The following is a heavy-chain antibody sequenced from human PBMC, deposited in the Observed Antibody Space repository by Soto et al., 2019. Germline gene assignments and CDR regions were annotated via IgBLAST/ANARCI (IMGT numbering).Heavy chain of an antibody. J-gene: IGHJ4*02. CDR2: IYYSAST. Sequence: SETLSLTCTVSGGSISSYYWSWIRQPPGKGLEWIGYIYYSASTNYSPSLKSRVTISVDTSKNQFSLNLSSVTAADTAVYYCARRGSGSYSDYWGQGTLVTVSS. D-gene: IGHD3-10*01. CDR1: GGSISSYY. CDR3: ARRGSGSYSDY. V-gene: IGHV4-59*08.